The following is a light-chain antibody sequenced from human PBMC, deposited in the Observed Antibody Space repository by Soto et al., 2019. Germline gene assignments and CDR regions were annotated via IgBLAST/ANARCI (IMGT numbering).Light chain of an antibody. CDR3: QQYGNSPIT. CDR2: GTS. Sequence: PGERAPLSCRASERIYSAYLGWYQQKPGQAPRLLIYGTSSRATGIPDRFSGSGSGTDFTLTISRLEPEDFAVYYCQQYGNSPITFGQGTRLEI. V-gene: IGKV3-20*01. CDR1: ERIYSAY. J-gene: IGKJ5*01.